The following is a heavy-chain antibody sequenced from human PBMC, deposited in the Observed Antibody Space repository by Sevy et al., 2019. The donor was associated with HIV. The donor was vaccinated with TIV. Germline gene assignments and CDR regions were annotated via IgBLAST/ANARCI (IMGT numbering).Heavy chain of an antibody. CDR2: SDPQYVET. V-gene: IGHV1-24*01. CDR3: ATVGLRSCSGASCYQGDWFDP. CDR1: GYTLSKLF. Sequence: ASVKVSCKVSGYTLSKLFIHWVRQAPGKGLEWMGNSDPQYVETTYARRFQGRVTMTEDTSTDTAYMDLNSLTAEDTAVYNCATVGLRSCSGASCYQGDWFDPWGQGTLVTVSS. J-gene: IGHJ5*02. D-gene: IGHD2-15*01.